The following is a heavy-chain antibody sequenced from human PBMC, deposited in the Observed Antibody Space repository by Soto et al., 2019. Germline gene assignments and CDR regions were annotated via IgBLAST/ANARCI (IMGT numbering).Heavy chain of an antibody. CDR3: ARNSMGNYGIEY. J-gene: IGHJ4*02. CDR2: ISTISSYI. D-gene: IGHD3-10*01. V-gene: IGHV3-21*01. CDR1: GFSFSSYT. Sequence: LRLSCAASGFSFSSYTMNWVRLAPGKGLEWVSSISTISSYIYYADSVRGRFTISRDNTRNSLYLEMNSLRAEDTAVHYCARNSMGNYGIEYWGQGSLVTVSS.